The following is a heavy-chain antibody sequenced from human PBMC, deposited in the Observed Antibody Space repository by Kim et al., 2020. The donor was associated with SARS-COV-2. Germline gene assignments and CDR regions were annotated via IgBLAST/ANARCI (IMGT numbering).Heavy chain of an antibody. V-gene: IGHV1-18*04. CDR3: ARVVTATQDGAEYFQH. Sequence: ASVKVSCKASGYTFTSYGISWVRQAPGQGLEWMGWISAYNGNTNYAQKLQGRVTMTTDTSTSTAYMELRSLRSDDTAVYYCARVVTATQDGAEYFQHWGQGTLVTVSS. CDR2: ISAYNGNT. D-gene: IGHD2-21*02. J-gene: IGHJ1*01. CDR1: GYTFTSYG.